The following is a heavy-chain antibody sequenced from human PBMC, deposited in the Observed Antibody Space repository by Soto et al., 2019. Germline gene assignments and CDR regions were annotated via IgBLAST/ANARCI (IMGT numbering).Heavy chain of an antibody. CDR2: INPSGGST. CDR1: GYTFTSYD. V-gene: IGHV1-46*01. J-gene: IGHJ4*02. D-gene: IGHD3-22*01. CDR3: ARGNTYYYDSSGYPQDY. Sequence: ASVKVSCKASGYTFTSYDINWVRQATGQGLEWMGWINPSGGSTSYAQKFQGRVTMTRDTSTSTVYMELSSLRSEDTAVYYCARGNTYYYDSSGYPQDYWGQGTLVTISS.